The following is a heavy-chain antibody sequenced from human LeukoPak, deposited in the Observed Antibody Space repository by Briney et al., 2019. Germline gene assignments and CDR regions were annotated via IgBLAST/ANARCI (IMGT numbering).Heavy chain of an antibody. CDR1: GDSVSSVTSS. D-gene: IGHD4-23*01. CDR2: TFYTSKWTD. V-gene: IGHV6-1*01. Sequence: SQTPSLTFTISGDSVSSVTSSWHWIRQSPSRGLEWLGRTFYTSKWTDDSAPSVRSRISITPDTSKNQFTLQLNSVTGDDTALYYCVRRAKGNSYFDSWGQGTLVVVSS. J-gene: IGHJ5*01. CDR3: VRRAKGNSYFDS.